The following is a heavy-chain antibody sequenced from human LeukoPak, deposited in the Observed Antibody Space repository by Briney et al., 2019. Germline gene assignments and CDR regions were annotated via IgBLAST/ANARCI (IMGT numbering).Heavy chain of an antibody. Sequence: PSETLSLTCTGSGGSISSSSYYWGWIRQPPGKGLEWIGSIYYSGSTYYNPSLKSRVTISVDTSKNQFSLKLSSVTAADTAVYYCARRGGDILTGYYSDYWGQGTLVTVSS. D-gene: IGHD3-9*01. V-gene: IGHV4-39*07. CDR3: ARRGGDILTGYYSDY. J-gene: IGHJ4*02. CDR1: GGSISSSSYY. CDR2: IYYSGST.